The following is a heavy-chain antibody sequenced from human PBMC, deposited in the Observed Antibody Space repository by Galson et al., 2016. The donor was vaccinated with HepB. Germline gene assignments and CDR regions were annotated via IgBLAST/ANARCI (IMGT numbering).Heavy chain of an antibody. V-gene: IGHV3-7*01. Sequence: SLRLSCAASGFTFSSSWMSWVRQAPGKGLEWVANINQDGNEKNYVDSVKGRFTISRDNAKSSLYLQMNNLRDEDTAVYYCAKEPDYVVSYWGQGSLVSVSS. J-gene: IGHJ4*02. CDR2: INQDGNEK. CDR3: AKEPDYVVSY. D-gene: IGHD4-17*01. CDR1: GFTFSSSW.